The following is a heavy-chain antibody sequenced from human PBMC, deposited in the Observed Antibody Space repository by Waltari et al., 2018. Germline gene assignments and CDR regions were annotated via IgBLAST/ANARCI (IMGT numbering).Heavy chain of an antibody. D-gene: IGHD2-15*01. V-gene: IGHV1-2*02. CDR3: ARGGSAHGCDI. Sequence: QVQLVQSGAEVQKPGASVKVSCETSGYSFTAYWMHWGQEAPGQGLEWRGGMIRDSSGTNLEQILRGRGAMTRDTSITTACLELSGLTSDDTAVYYCARGGSAHGCDIWGQGTLVTVSS. J-gene: IGHJ3*02. CDR1: GYSFTAYW. CDR2: MIRDSSGT.